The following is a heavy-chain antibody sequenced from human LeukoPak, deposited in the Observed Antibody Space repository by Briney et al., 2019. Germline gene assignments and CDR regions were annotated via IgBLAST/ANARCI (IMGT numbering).Heavy chain of an antibody. Sequence: ASVKVSCKASGYTFTSYYMHWVRQAPGQGLEWMGIINPSGGSTSYAQKFQGRVTMTRDMSTSTAYMELSSLRSEDTAVYYCAARFRSLTTVTDSWGQGTLVTVSS. CDR3: AARFRSLTTVTDS. CDR1: GYTFTSYY. J-gene: IGHJ4*02. V-gene: IGHV1-46*01. D-gene: IGHD4-17*01. CDR2: INPSGGST.